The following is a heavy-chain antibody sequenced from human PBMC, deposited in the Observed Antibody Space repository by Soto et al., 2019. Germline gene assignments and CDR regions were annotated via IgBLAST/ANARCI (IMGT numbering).Heavy chain of an antibody. Sequence: QVQLQESGPGLVKHSQTLSLICTVSGGSINSGGYYWNWIRQHPGKGLEWIGYIFYSGSTYYNPFLRSRVTISADTSENQFSLNLSSVTAADTAVYFCARGYRQSGYSSSWVFDYWGQGTLVNVSS. CDR1: GGSINSGGYY. V-gene: IGHV4-31*03. D-gene: IGHD6-13*01. CDR3: ARGYRQSGYSSSWVFDY. CDR2: IFYSGST. J-gene: IGHJ4*02.